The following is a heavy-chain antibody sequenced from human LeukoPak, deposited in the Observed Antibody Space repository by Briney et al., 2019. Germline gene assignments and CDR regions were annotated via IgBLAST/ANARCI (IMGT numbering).Heavy chain of an antibody. J-gene: IGHJ4*02. CDR2: ISSSSSYI. V-gene: IGHV3-21*01. Sequence: GGPLRLSCAASGFTFSSYSMNWVRQAPGKGLEWVSSISSSSSYIYYADSVKGRFTISRDNAKNSLYLQMNSLRAEDTAVYYCARIGAALIFDYWGQGTLVTVSS. CDR1: GFTFSSYS. CDR3: ARIGAALIFDY. D-gene: IGHD2-15*01.